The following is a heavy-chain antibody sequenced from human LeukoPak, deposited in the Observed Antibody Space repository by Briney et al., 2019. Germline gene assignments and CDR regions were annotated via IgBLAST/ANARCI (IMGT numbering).Heavy chain of an antibody. V-gene: IGHV3-33*01. Sequence: GGSLRLSCVASGFDFSTYGMHWVRQAPGKGLEWVAVVRYGGTKKYYADSVNGRFTISRDDSKNTLYLQMNDLRDEDTAVYYCASVYSFGWFDYWGQGTLVTVSS. CDR3: ASVYSFGWFDY. CDR2: VRYGGTKK. D-gene: IGHD1-26*01. CDR1: GFDFSTYG. J-gene: IGHJ5*01.